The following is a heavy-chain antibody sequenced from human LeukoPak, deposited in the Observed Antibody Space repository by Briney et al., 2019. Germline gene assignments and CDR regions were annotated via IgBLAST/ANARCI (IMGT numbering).Heavy chain of an antibody. V-gene: IGHV1-46*01. CDR3: ARGGTAVTTNYFDY. CDR2: ISPSGGDT. CDR1: GYTFTTYY. Sequence: GASVKVSCKPSGYTFTTYYLHWVRQAPGQGLEWMGVISPSGGDTTYAQRFQGRLTMTRDTSTSTVYMEVSSLRSDDTAMYYCARGGTAVTTNYFDYWGQGTLITVSS. J-gene: IGHJ4*02. D-gene: IGHD1-1*01.